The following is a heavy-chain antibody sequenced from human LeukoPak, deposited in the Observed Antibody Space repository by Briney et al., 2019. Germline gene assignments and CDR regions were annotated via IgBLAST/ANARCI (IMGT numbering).Heavy chain of an antibody. CDR2: ISAYNGNT. Sequence: AAVTVSCKASGYTFTSYGISWVRQAPGQGLEWMGWISAYNGNTNYAQKLQGRVTMTTDTSTSTAYMELRSLRSVDTAVYYCAREILIYDSWFGSVYYYYMDVWAKGTTVTVSS. CDR1: GYTFTSYG. J-gene: IGHJ6*03. CDR3: AREILIYDSWFGSVYYYYMDV. V-gene: IGHV1-18*01. D-gene: IGHD3-3*01.